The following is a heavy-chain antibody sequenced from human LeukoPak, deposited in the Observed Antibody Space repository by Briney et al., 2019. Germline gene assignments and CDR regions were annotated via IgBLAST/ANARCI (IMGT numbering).Heavy chain of an antibody. J-gene: IGHJ3*02. CDR2: IYYSGST. CDR3: ARDDDAFDI. V-gene: IGHV4-39*07. CDR1: GGSISSSSHY. Sequence: PSETLSLTCTVSGGSISSSSHYWGWIRQPPGKGLEWIGSIYYSGSTYYNPSLKSRVTISVDTSKNQFSLKLSSVTAADTAVYYCARDDDAFDIWGQGTMVTVSS.